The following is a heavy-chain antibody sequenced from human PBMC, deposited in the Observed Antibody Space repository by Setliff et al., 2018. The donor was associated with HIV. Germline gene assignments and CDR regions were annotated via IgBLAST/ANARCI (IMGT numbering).Heavy chain of an antibody. D-gene: IGHD4-17*01. CDR1: GGSISSSSYC. J-gene: IGHJ4*02. V-gene: IGHV4-39*07. CDR3: ARGTAPRRGTNYGGNYPLDY. CDR2: IYHTGST. Sequence: SETLSLTCTVSGGSISSSSYCWGWVRQPPGKGLEWLGSIYHTGSTYYNPSLESRVTISIDTSKHQFSLKLSFVTAADTAVYFCARGTAPRRGTNYGGNYPLDYWGQGTLVTVSS.